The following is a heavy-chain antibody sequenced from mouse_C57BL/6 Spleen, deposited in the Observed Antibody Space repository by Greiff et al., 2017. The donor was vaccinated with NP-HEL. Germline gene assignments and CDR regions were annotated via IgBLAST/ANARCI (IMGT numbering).Heavy chain of an antibody. J-gene: IGHJ4*01. Sequence: VQLQQPGAELVKPGASVKMSCKASGYTFTSYWITWVKQRPGQGLEWIGDIYPGSGSTNYNEKFKSKATLTVDTSSSTAYMQLSSLTSEDSAVYYCARRGYYGNYDYAMDYWGQGTSVTVSS. CDR2: IYPGSGST. D-gene: IGHD2-1*01. CDR1: GYTFTSYW. CDR3: ARRGYYGNYDYAMDY. V-gene: IGHV1-55*01.